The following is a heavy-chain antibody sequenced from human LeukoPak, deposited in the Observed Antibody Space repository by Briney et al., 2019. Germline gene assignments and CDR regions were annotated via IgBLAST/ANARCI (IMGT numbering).Heavy chain of an antibody. CDR2: IKQDGSEK. CDR3: ARDRGTIFGVARSPRWWSIFDY. D-gene: IGHD3-3*01. Sequence: GGSLRLSCAASGFTVSSNYMSWVRQAPGKGLEWVANIKQDGSEKYYVDSVKGRFTISRDNAKNSLYLQMNSLRAEDTAVYYCARDRGTIFGVARSPRWWSIFDYWGQGTLVTVSS. J-gene: IGHJ4*02. CDR1: GFTVSSNY. V-gene: IGHV3-7*03.